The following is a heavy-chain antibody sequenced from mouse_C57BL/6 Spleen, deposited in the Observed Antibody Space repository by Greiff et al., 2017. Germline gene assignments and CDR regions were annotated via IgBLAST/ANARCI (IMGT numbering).Heavy chain of an antibody. D-gene: IGHD2-1*01. J-gene: IGHJ2*01. CDR2: IYPGGGST. V-gene: IGHV1-55*01. CDR3: SRKAGNYVYYFDY. CDR1: GFTFTSYW. Sequence: QVQLQQPGAELVKPGASVKMSCKASGFTFTSYWITWVKQRPGQGLEWIGDIYPGGGSTNYNEKFKSKVTLTVAQSSNTAYMQLSSLTSDDSAVYYYSRKAGNYVYYFDYWGQGTTLTVSS.